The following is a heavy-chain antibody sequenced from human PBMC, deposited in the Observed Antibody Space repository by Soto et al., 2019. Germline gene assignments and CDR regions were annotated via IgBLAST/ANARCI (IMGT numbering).Heavy chain of an antibody. CDR2: IYYRGNA. CDR1: AGSINSDKYY. V-gene: IGHV4-39*01. J-gene: IGHJ4*02. D-gene: IGHD5-12*01. Sequence: QLQLQESGQGLVTPSETLSLTCSVSAGSINSDKYYWGWIRQPPGKGLEWIGSIYYRGNAYYHPSLQTPVTISLDKSKRQFSLKLNSVTAAASAVYFCARLEVLATISYYFDFMGPGALRNVSS. CDR3: ARLEVLATISYYFDF.